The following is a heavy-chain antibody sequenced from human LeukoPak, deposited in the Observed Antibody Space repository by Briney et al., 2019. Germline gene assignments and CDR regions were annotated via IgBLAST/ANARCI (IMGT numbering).Heavy chain of an antibody. CDR2: ISSDGSNK. CDR1: RFTFSSYT. Sequence: PGGSLRLSCAASRFTFSSYTMHWVRQAPGKGLEGVAVISSDGSNKYYADSVKGRFTISRDNSNNTLYLQMNSLTAEDTAIYYCASLESWYDYVWGSYRYGPFDYWGQGTLVTVSS. V-gene: IGHV3-30*04. D-gene: IGHD3-16*02. CDR3: ASLESWYDYVWGSYRYGPFDY. J-gene: IGHJ4*02.